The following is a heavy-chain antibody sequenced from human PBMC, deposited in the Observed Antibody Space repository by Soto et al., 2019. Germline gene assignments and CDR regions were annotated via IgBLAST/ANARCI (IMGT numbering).Heavy chain of an antibody. CDR1: GGSISPYY. CDR2: IYYIGYT. V-gene: IGHV4-59*08. CDR3: ARLIRDASGSYRLDY. J-gene: IGHJ4*02. D-gene: IGHD3-10*01. Sequence: QVQLQESGPGRVKPSETLSLTCTASGGSISPYYWSWIRQPPGEGMEWLGYIYYIGYTNYNPSLKSRLTISVDTSKNQFSLRLSSVTAADTAVYFCARLIRDASGSYRLDYWGRGTLVTVSS.